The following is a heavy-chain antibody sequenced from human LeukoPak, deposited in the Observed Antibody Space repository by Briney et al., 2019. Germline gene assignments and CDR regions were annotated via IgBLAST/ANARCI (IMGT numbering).Heavy chain of an antibody. Sequence: GGSLRLSCAASGFTFSSYWMHWVRQAPEKGPVWVSRINSDGSSTSYADSVKGRFTVSRDNAKNTLYLQMNSLRAEDTAVYYCARGGFDSSGYYPFDYWGQGTLVTVSS. CDR2: INSDGSST. J-gene: IGHJ4*02. V-gene: IGHV3-74*01. D-gene: IGHD3-22*01. CDR3: ARGGFDSSGYYPFDY. CDR1: GFTFSSYW.